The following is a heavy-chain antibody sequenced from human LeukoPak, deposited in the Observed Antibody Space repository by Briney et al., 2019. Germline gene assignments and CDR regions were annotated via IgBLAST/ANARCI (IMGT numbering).Heavy chain of an antibody. CDR3: ARSEGTVAGTADY. Sequence: ASVKVSCKASGYTFTSYGISWVRQAPGPGLEWMGGIIPIFGTANYAQKFQGRVTITTDESTSTAYMELSSLRSEDTAVYYCARSEGTVAGTADYWGQGTLVTVSS. CDR1: GYTFTSYG. D-gene: IGHD6-19*01. J-gene: IGHJ4*02. CDR2: IIPIFGTA. V-gene: IGHV1-69*05.